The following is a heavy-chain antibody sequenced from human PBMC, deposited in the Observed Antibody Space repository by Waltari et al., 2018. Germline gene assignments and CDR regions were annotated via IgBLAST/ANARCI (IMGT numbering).Heavy chain of an antibody. CDR1: GGTFSSYT. D-gene: IGHD4-4*01. CDR3: ARDRDDYSNYGPDY. V-gene: IGHV1-69*08. CDR2: IIPILGIA. J-gene: IGHJ4*02. Sequence: QVQLVQSGAEVKKPGSSVKVSCKASGGTFSSYTISWVRQAPGQGLEWMGRIIPILGIANYAQKFQGRVTITADKSTSTAYMELSSLRSEDTAVYYCARDRDDYSNYGPDYWGQGTLVTVSS.